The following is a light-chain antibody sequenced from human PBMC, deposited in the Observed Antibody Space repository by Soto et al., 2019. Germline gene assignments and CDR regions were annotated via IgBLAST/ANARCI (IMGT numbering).Light chain of an antibody. V-gene: IGKV3-20*01. J-gene: IGKJ4*01. CDR1: QSVSSSY. CDR3: QQYGSSPGT. CDR2: NAS. Sequence: EIVLTQSPGTLSLSPGERATLSCRASQSVSSSYLAWYQQKPGQAPRLLIYNASNRATGIPDRFSGSGSGTDFTLTISRLEPEDFAVYYCQQYGSSPGTFGGGTKVDIK.